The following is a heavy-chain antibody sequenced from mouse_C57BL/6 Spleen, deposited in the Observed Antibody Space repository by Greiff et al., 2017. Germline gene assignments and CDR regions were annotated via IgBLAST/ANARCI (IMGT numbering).Heavy chain of an antibody. CDR2: INPNNGGT. V-gene: IGHV1-26*01. J-gene: IGHJ2*01. CDR3: ARGTGSSYVLDY. Sequence: EVQLQQSGPELVKPGASVKISCKASGYTFTDYYMNWVKQSHGKSLEWIGDINPNNGGTSYNQKFKGKATLTVDKYSSTAYMELRSLTSEDSAVYYCARGTGSSYVLDYWGQGTTLTVSS. D-gene: IGHD1-1*01. CDR1: GYTFTDYY.